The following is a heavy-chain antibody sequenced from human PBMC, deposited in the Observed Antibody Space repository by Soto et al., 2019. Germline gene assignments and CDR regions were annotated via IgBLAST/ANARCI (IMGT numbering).Heavy chain of an antibody. CDR1: GGPISSGGYS. Sequence: SETLSLTCAVSGGPISSGGYSWSWIRQPPGKGLEWIGYIYHSGSTYYNPSLKSRVTISVDRSKNQFSLKLSSVTAADTAVYYCASRKAAAPGFWGQGALVTVSS. D-gene: IGHD6-13*01. CDR3: ASRKAAAPGF. V-gene: IGHV4-30-2*01. J-gene: IGHJ4*02. CDR2: IYHSGST.